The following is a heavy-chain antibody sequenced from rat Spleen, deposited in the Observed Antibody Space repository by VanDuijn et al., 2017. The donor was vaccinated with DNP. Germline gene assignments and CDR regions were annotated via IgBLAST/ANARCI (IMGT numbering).Heavy chain of an antibody. CDR3: IRWNSGHFDY. CDR2: IKTDGGTT. CDR1: GFTFSNYG. V-gene: IGHV5S13*01. D-gene: IGHD4-3*01. Sequence: EVQLVESGGGLVQPGRSLKLSCAASGFTFSNYGMAWVRQAPKKGLEWVASIKTDGGTTYYPDSVKGRFTISRDNAKSTLYLQMNSLRSEDMATYYCIRWNSGHFDYWGQGVMVTVSS. J-gene: IGHJ2*01.